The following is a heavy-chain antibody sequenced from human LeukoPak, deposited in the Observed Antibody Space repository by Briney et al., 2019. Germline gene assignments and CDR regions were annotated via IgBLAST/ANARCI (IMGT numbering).Heavy chain of an antibody. V-gene: IGHV3-23*01. Sequence: AGGSLRLSCAASGFTFSSYAMSWVRQAPGKGLEWVSAISGSGGSTYYADSVKGRFTISRDNSKNTLYLQMDSLRAEDTAVYYCARKVYYDSSGSIDDWGQGTLVTVSS. CDR3: ARKVYYDSSGSIDD. CDR2: ISGSGGST. D-gene: IGHD3-22*01. CDR1: GFTFSSYA. J-gene: IGHJ4*02.